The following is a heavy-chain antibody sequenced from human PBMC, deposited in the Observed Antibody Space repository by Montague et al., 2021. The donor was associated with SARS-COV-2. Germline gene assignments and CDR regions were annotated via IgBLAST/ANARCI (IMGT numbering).Heavy chain of an antibody. CDR2: VYTTGST. Sequence: TLSLTCTVSGGSISSDSYYWSWIRQPAGKGLEWIGRVYTTGSTNYNPSLKSRVTISVDTSKNQFSLKPSSVTAADTAVYYCARAFDWLSITRYWYFDLWGRGTLVTVSS. V-gene: IGHV4-61*02. CDR1: GGSISSDSYY. D-gene: IGHD3-9*01. J-gene: IGHJ2*01. CDR3: ARAFDWLSITRYWYFDL.